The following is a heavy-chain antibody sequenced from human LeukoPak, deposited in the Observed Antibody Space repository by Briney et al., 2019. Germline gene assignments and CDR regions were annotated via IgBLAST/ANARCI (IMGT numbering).Heavy chain of an antibody. Sequence: TSETLSLTCSVSGGSISRYYWSWIRQSAGKGLEWIGRIYTSEGTIYNPSLKSRVTVSADTSKNQLSLKLWFVTAADTAVYYCARDHQHLCGDISCSYGMDVWGRGTTVTVSS. V-gene: IGHV4-4*07. CDR2: IYTSEGT. CDR3: ARDHQHLCGDISCSYGMDV. J-gene: IGHJ6*02. D-gene: IGHD2-21*01. CDR1: GGSISRYY.